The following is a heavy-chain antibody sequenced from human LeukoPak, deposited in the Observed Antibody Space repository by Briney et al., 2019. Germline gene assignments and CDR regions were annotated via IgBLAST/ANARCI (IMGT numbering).Heavy chain of an antibody. D-gene: IGHD2-15*01. CDR3: AREAICSGGSCYSGYFDY. J-gene: IGHJ4*02. CDR2: INHSGST. V-gene: IGHV4-34*01. CDR1: GGSFSGYY. Sequence: SETLSLTCAVYGGSFSGYYWSWIRQPPGKGLEWIGEINHSGSTNYNPSLKSRVTISVDTSKNQFSLKLSSVTAADTAVYYCAREAICSGGSCYSGYFDYWGQGTLVTVSS.